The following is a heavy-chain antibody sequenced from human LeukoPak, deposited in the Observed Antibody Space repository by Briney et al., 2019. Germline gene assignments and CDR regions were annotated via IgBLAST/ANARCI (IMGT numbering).Heavy chain of an antibody. CDR1: GYTFSIYS. CDR3: ARESARGIYGLDV. Sequence: GGSLRLSCAASGYTFSIYSVNWVPAAPGKGLEWVSCINFSSSYIYYTDSVKGRFTVSRDNANNSLYLQMNTLGAADTAVYYCARESARGIYGLDVWGQGTTVTVSS. J-gene: IGHJ6*02. V-gene: IGHV3-21*01. CDR2: INFSSSYI. D-gene: IGHD3-16*01.